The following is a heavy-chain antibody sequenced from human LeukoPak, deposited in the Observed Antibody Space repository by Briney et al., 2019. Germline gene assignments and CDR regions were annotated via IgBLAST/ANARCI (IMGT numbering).Heavy chain of an antibody. CDR2: IRGSGGST. CDR1: GFTFSNYA. J-gene: IGHJ4*02. Sequence: GGSLRLSCVASGFTFSNYAMTWVRQAPGKGLEWVSAIRGSGGSTYYADSVKGRFTISRDKSKNTLYLQMNSLRAEDTAVYYCARPPYGGVDYWGQGTLVTVSS. V-gene: IGHV3-23*01. D-gene: IGHD4-23*01. CDR3: ARPPYGGVDY.